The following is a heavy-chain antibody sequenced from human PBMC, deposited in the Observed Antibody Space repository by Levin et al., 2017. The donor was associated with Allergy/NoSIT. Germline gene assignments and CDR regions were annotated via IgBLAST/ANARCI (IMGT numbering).Heavy chain of an antibody. J-gene: IGHJ6*02. Sequence: SETLSLTCAVYGGSFSGYYWSWIRQPPGKGLEWIGEINHSGSTNYNPSLKSRVTISVDTSKNQFSLKLSSVTAADTAVYYCARVGYGDYRLRTIRYYYYGMDGWGQGTTVTVSS. CDR1: GGSFSGYY. CDR2: INHSGST. V-gene: IGHV4-34*01. CDR3: ARVGYGDYRLRTIRYYYYGMDG. D-gene: IGHD4-17*01.